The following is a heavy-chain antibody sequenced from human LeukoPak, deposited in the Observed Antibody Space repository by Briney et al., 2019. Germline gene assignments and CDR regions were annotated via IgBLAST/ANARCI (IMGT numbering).Heavy chain of an antibody. V-gene: IGHV5-51*01. D-gene: IGHD3-22*01. J-gene: IGHJ5*02. Sequence: GESLKISCKGSGYSFTSYWIGWVRQMPGRGLEWMGIIYPGDSDTRYSPSFQGQVTISADKSISTAYLQWSSLKASGTAMYYCARRAYYDSSGYYYWFDLWGQGTLVTVPS. CDR2: IYPGDSDT. CDR1: GYSFTSYW. CDR3: ARRAYYDSSGYYYWFDL.